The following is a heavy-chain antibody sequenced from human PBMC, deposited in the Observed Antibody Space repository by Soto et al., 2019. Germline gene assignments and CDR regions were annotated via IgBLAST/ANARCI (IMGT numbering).Heavy chain of an antibody. CDR2: IYVTGAV. CDR1: GAALNSGNYY. J-gene: IGHJ5*02. D-gene: IGHD1-1*01. CDR3: GRLTIATNKYKCFGP. V-gene: IGHV4-31*03. Sequence: PSETLSLTCSVSGAALNSGNYYWSWIRQVPGKGLEWIGHIYVTGAVDYNPSLRDRITISQDTSERQFSLNLRLVTAADTAVYSCGRLTIATNKYKCFGPWGQGTWSPSPQ.